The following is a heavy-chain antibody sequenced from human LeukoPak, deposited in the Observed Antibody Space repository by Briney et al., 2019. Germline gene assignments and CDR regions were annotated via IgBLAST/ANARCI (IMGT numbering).Heavy chain of an antibody. J-gene: IGHJ3*02. CDR3: AREYSYGLNDAFDI. CDR2: ISSSGSTI. V-gene: IGHV3-11*04. CDR1: GFTFSDYY. D-gene: IGHD5-18*01. Sequence: KPGGSLRLSCAASGFTFSDYYMSWIRQAPGKGLEWVSYISSSGSTIYYADSVKGRFTISRDNAKNSLYLQMNSLRAEDTAVYYCAREYSYGLNDAFDIWGQGTMVTVSS.